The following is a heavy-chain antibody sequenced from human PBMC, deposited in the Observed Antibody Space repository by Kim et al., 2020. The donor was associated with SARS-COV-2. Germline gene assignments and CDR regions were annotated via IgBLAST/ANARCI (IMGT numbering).Heavy chain of an antibody. CDR3: TRENFWYFDL. V-gene: IGHV3-48*04. Sequence: GGSLRLSCAASGFTFSLYTMNWVRQAPGKGPEWISHISSTSSTIYYADSVKGRLTVSRDNAKNSLYLQMNSLRAEDTAIYFCTRENFWYFDLWGRGTLAT. CDR2: ISSTSSTI. D-gene: IGHD1-7*01. J-gene: IGHJ2*01. CDR1: GFTFSLYT.